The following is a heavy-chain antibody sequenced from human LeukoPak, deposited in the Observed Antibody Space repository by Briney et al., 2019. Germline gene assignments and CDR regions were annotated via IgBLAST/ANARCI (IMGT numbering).Heavy chain of an antibody. Sequence: SETLSLTCAVYGGSFSGYYWSWIRQPPGKGLEWIGEINHSGSTNYNPSLKSRVTISVDTSKNQFSLKLSSVTAADTAVYYCASTVFGVATTSYDYRGQGTLVTVSS. J-gene: IGHJ4*02. D-gene: IGHD3-3*01. CDR3: ASTVFGVATTSYDY. V-gene: IGHV4-34*01. CDR1: GGSFSGYY. CDR2: INHSGST.